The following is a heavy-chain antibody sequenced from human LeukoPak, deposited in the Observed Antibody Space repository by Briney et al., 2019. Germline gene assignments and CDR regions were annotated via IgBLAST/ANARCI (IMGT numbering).Heavy chain of an antibody. CDR2: ITGSGDTT. CDR1: GFTFSSYS. J-gene: IGHJ4*02. CDR3: AKWGDYDILTGYYVSDF. D-gene: IGHD3-9*01. Sequence: GGSLRLSCAASGFTFSSYSMNWVRQAPGKGLEWVSAITGSGDTTYYADSVKGRFTISRDNSKNTLYVEMNTLRAEDTAVYYCAKWGDYDILTGYYVSDFWGQGTLVTVSS. V-gene: IGHV3-23*01.